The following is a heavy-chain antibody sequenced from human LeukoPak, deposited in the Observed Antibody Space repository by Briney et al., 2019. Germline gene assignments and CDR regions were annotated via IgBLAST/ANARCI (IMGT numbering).Heavy chain of an antibody. CDR3: AKDGTLVVFDY. J-gene: IGHJ4*02. Sequence: GSVKVSCKASGGTFSSYAISWVRQAPGKGLEWVSAISGSGGSTYYADSVKGRFTISRDNSKNTLYLQMNSLRAEDTAVYYCAKDGTLVVFDYWGQGTLVTVSS. CDR2: ISGSGGST. V-gene: IGHV3-23*01. CDR1: GGTFSSYA. D-gene: IGHD2-8*02.